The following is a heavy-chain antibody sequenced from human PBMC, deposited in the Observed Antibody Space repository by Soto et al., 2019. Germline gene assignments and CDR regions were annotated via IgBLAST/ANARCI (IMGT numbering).Heavy chain of an antibody. J-gene: IGHJ4*02. V-gene: IGHV3-48*02. CDR1: GFTFSSYS. CDR2: ISSSSSTI. CDR3: ARSYRRGGAIFPFDY. D-gene: IGHD3-10*01. Sequence: PGGSLRLSCAASGFTFSSYSMNWVRQAPGKGLEWVSYISSSSSTIYYADSVKGRFTISRENAKNSLYLQMNSLRDEDTFVYYCARSYRRGGAIFPFDYWGQGTLVTVSS.